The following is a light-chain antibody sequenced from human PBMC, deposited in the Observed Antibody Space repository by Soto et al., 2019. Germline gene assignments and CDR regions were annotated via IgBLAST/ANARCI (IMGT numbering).Light chain of an antibody. CDR1: QSVSTY. CDR3: QQRINGPPRT. V-gene: IGKV3-11*01. CDR2: DAS. Sequence: EIVLTQSPATLSLSPGERAILSCRASQSVSTYLAWYQQKPGQAPRLLIYDASIRATGIPARFSGSGSVTDFTLTISSLETADFAVYYWQQRINGPPRTFGGGTKVEIK. J-gene: IGKJ4*01.